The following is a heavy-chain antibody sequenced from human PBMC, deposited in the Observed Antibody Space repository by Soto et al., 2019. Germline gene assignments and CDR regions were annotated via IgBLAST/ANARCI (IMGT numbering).Heavy chain of an antibody. J-gene: IGHJ5*02. D-gene: IGHD5-18*01. Sequence: EASVKVSCKASGYTFTGYYMHWVRQAPGQGLEWMGWINPNSGGTNYAQKFQGWVTMTRDTSISTAYMELSRLRSDDTAVYYCARPRATPAGYSYSGWDNWFDPWGQGTLVTVSS. CDR1: GYTFTGYY. CDR3: ARPRATPAGYSYSGWDNWFDP. V-gene: IGHV1-2*04. CDR2: INPNSGGT.